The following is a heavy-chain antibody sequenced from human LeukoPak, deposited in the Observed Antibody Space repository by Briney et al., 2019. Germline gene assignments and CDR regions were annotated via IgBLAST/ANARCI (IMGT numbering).Heavy chain of an antibody. V-gene: IGHV3-48*01. CDR1: GFTFSSYS. CDR3: ARTDSIAAAGSEGLDP. Sequence: GGSLRLSCAASGFTFSSYSMNWVRQAPGKGLEWVSYISSSSSTIYYADSVKGRFTISRDNSKNTLYLQMNSLRAEDTAVYYCARTDSIAAAGSEGLDPWGQGTLVTVSS. J-gene: IGHJ5*02. D-gene: IGHD6-13*01. CDR2: ISSSSSTI.